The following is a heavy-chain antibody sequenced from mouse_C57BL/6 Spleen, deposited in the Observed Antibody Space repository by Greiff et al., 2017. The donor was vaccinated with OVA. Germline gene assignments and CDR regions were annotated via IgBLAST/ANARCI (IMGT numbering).Heavy chain of an antibody. CDR3: TRDYSNRYYYAMDY. J-gene: IGHJ4*01. V-gene: IGHV1-15*01. CDR2: IDPETGGT. D-gene: IGHD2-5*01. CDR1: GYTFTDYE. Sequence: VKLVESGAELVRPGASVTLSCKASGYTFTDYEMHWVKQTPVHGLEWIGAIDPETGGTAYNQKFKGKAILTADKSSSTAYMELRSLTSEDSAVYYCTRDYSNRYYYAMDYWGQGTSVTVSS.